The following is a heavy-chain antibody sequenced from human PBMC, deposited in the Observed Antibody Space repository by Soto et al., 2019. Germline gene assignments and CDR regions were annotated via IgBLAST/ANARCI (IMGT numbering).Heavy chain of an antibody. CDR3: AREAVAGRIEFNRFDP. D-gene: IGHD6-19*01. Sequence: EVQLVESGGGLVKPGGSLRLSCAASGLTFSSYSMNWVRQAPGKGLEWVSSISSSSSYIYYADSVKGRFTISRDNAKNSLYLQMNSLRAEDTAVYYCAREAVAGRIEFNRFDPWGQGTLVTVSS. CDR1: GLTFSSYS. V-gene: IGHV3-21*01. CDR2: ISSSSSYI. J-gene: IGHJ5*02.